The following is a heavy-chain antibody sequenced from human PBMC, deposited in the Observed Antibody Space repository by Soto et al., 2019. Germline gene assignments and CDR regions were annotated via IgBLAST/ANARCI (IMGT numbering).Heavy chain of an antibody. CDR3: ARGHSGYWNAFDL. Sequence: VEASCKASGFTFSRYGISWVRQAPRQGLEWMGWISAYNGNTNYAQKLQGRVTLTTDTSTSTAYMELRSLRSDDTAVYYCARGHSGYWNAFDLWGQGTMVTVSS. D-gene: IGHD5-12*01. J-gene: IGHJ3*01. CDR1: GFTFSRYG. V-gene: IGHV1-18*01. CDR2: ISAYNGNT.